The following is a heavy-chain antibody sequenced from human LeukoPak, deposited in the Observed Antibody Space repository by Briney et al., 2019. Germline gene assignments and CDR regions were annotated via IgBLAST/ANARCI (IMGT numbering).Heavy chain of an antibody. D-gene: IGHD3-10*01. CDR3: ARRVRGVSFYYYNGMDV. J-gene: IGHJ6*02. CDR1: GGSFSDYY. Sequence: SETLSLTCAVYGGSFSDYYWTWIRQSPGKGLEWIGEINHSGATDYNPSLKSRVTLSVDTSKNQFSLKVRSVTAADTAVYYCARRVRGVSFYYYNGMDVWGQGTTVTVSS. CDR2: INHSGAT. V-gene: IGHV4-34*01.